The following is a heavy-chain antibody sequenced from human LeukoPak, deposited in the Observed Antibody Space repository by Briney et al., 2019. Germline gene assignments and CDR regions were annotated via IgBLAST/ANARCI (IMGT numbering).Heavy chain of an antibody. J-gene: IGHJ4*02. V-gene: IGHV3-7*01. CDR1: GFTFSSYA. CDR2: IKQDGSGK. Sequence: PGGSLRLSCAASGFTFSSYAMSWVRQAPGKGLEWVANIKQDGSGKYYVDSVKGRFTISRDNAKNSLYLQMNSLRAEDTAVYYCARVSPNTVITLQYFDYWGQGTLVTVSS. D-gene: IGHD4-17*01. CDR3: ARVSPNTVITLQYFDY.